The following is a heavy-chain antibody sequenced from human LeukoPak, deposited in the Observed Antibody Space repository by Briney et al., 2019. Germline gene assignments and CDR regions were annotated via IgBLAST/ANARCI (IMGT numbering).Heavy chain of an antibody. D-gene: IGHD2-15*01. J-gene: IGHJ4*02. V-gene: IGHV3-23*01. CDR2: VSGSGGST. CDR3: ARYCSGGSCYWQFDY. Sequence: PGGSLRLSCAASGFTFSSYDMSWVRQTPGKGLEWVSGVSGSGGSTYYADSVKGRFTISRDNAKNSLYLQMNSLRAEGTAVYYCARYCSGGSCYWQFDYWGQGTLVTVSS. CDR1: GFTFSSYD.